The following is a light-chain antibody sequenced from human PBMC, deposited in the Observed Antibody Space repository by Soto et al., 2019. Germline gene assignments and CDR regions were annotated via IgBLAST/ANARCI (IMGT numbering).Light chain of an antibody. J-gene: IGKJ1*01. CDR1: QSVDIN. V-gene: IGKV3-20*01. CDR3: QQYGSSPWT. Sequence: EIVLTHSPATLSVSPGDRVTLSSRASQSVDINLAWYQQKAGQAPRLLVYGASTKATDMPGRFSGSGSGTDFTLTISRLEPEDFAVYYCQQYGSSPWTVGQGTKVDIK. CDR2: GAS.